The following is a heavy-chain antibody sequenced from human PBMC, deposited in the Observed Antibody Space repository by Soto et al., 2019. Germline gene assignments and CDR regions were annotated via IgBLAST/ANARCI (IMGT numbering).Heavy chain of an antibody. Sequence: QVQLVQSGAEMKKPGSSVKVSCQSFGGTFKTYAMNGVRQAPGKGPEWRGVTSPLFGAATYAPKFQGRVTITADESTGTSYMQLSSLTSEDTALYFCAREVQVHTPAFVYWGQGTLVTVSS. J-gene: IGHJ4*02. CDR2: TSPLFGAA. CDR3: AREVQVHTPAFVY. V-gene: IGHV1-69*19. D-gene: IGHD3-10*01. CDR1: GGTFKTYA.